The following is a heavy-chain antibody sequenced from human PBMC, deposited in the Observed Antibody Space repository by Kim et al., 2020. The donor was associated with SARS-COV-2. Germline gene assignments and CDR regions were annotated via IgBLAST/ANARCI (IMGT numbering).Heavy chain of an antibody. Sequence: ASVKVSCKASGYTFSKFDIHWVRQTPGQGLEWVGRISTSTGATNYVQKLQGRVSMITDTSTSTVYMELTSLRSGDTAVYYCARGRLRAVAFDSWGQGTMV. CDR1: GYTFSKFD. J-gene: IGHJ3*02. D-gene: IGHD2-8*01. V-gene: IGHV1-18*04. CDR2: ISTSTGAT. CDR3: ARGRLRAVAFDS.